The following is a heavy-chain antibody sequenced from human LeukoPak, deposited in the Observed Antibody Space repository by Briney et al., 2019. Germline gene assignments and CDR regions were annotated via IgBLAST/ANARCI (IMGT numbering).Heavy chain of an antibody. CDR2: ISYDGSNK. CDR1: GFTFSSYA. CDR3: ARNQGAIDY. J-gene: IGHJ4*02. V-gene: IGHV3-30-3*01. D-gene: IGHD1-26*01. Sequence: GGSLRLSCAASGFTFSSYAMHWVRQAPGKGLEWVAVISYDGSNKYYADSVKGRFTISRDNSKNTLYLQMNSLRAEDTAVYYCARNQGAIDYWGQGTLVTVSS.